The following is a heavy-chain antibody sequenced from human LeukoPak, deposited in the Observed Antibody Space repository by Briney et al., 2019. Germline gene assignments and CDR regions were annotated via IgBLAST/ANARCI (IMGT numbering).Heavy chain of an antibody. D-gene: IGHD1-26*01. V-gene: IGHV3-23*01. CDR3: ARDRVVGVTKFDY. J-gene: IGHJ4*02. CDR1: GFTFNIYS. Sequence: GGSLRLSCAASGFTFNIYSMSVVRQAPGKGLEWVSAISGSGDMTYYADSVEGRFTISRDNSKKTLYLQMNSLRAEDTATYYCARDRVVGVTKFDYWGQGTLVTVSS. CDR2: ISGSGDMT.